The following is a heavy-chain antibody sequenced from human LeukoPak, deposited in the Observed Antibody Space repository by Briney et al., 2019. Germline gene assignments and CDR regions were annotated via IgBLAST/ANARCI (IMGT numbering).Heavy chain of an antibody. J-gene: IGHJ5*02. V-gene: IGHV3-7*01. CDR3: ARDFGDSSGWYNDR. D-gene: IGHD6-19*01. CDR2: IKQDGDDK. Sequence: GESLRLSCVASGFTFSSYWMSWVRQAPGKGLELVADIKQDGDDKYYVDSVKGRFTISRDNAKNSLYLQMNSLRDEDTAVYYCARDFGDSSGWYNDRWGQGTVVTVSS. CDR1: GFTFSSYW.